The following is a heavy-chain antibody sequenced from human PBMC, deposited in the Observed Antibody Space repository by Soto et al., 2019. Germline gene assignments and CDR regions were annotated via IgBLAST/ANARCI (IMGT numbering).Heavy chain of an antibody. CDR3: ARAPVVAAQNFDY. CDR2: ISSSSSTI. CDR1: GFTFSSYS. Sequence: PGGSLRLSCAASGFTFSSYSMNWVRQAPGKGLEWVSYISSSSSTIYYADSVKGRFTISRDNAKNSLYLQMNSLRAEDTAVYYCARAPVVAAQNFDYWGQGTLVTVSS. D-gene: IGHD2-15*01. V-gene: IGHV3-48*01. J-gene: IGHJ4*02.